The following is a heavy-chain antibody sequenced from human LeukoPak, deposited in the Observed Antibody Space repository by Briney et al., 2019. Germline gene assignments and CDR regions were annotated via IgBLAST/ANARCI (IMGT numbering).Heavy chain of an antibody. Sequence: GGSPRLSCAASGFIFSTYDMNWVRQAPGKGLEWVSLITTGSHYIYYADSVKGRFTISRDNAKSSLFLQMNSLRAEDTAVYYCAAMRACSSTTCNPFDKWGQGTLVTVSS. D-gene: IGHD2-2*01. V-gene: IGHV3-21*01. CDR2: ITTGSHYI. CDR3: AAMRACSSTTCNPFDK. J-gene: IGHJ4*02. CDR1: GFIFSTYD.